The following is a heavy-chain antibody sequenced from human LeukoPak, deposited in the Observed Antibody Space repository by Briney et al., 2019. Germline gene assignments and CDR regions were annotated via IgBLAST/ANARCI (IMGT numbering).Heavy chain of an antibody. V-gene: IGHV1-18*01. CDR2: ISGYNGNT. J-gene: IGHJ4*02. CDR1: GYTFTSYG. D-gene: IGHD6-6*01. Sequence: ASVKVSCKASGYTFTSYGISWVRQAPGQGLQWMGWISGYNGNTNYAQKFQGRVTMTTDTSTSTAYMELRSLRSDDTAVYYCARAQIAARSLIDYWGQGTPVTVSS. CDR3: ARAQIAARSLIDY.